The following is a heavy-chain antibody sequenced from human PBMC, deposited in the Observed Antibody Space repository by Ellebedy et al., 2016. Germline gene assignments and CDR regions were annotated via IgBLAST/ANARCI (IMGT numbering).Heavy chain of an antibody. V-gene: IGHV1-69*13. CDR2: IIPVFGSS. CDR3: ARDGGTTVITGKLDP. Sequence: SVKVSCXASGYTVTGYYLHWVRQAPGQGLEWMGDIIPVFGSSNYAQKFQGRVTFTADESTRTAYMELSSLTSEDTAVYYCARDGGTTVITGKLDPWGQGTLVTVSS. J-gene: IGHJ5*02. CDR1: GYTVTGYY. D-gene: IGHD4-23*01.